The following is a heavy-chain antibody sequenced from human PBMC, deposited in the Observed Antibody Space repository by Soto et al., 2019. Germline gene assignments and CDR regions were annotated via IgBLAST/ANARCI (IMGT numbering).Heavy chain of an antibody. Sequence: QVQLVQSGAEVKKPGASVKVSCKASGYTFTGYYMHWVRQAPGQGLEWMGWINPNSGGTNYAQKFQGWVTMTRDTSISAAYMELSRLRSDYTAVDYCARDFDCSGCSCYRGASAFDIWGQRTMVTVSS. D-gene: IGHD2-15*01. J-gene: IGHJ3*02. V-gene: IGHV1-2*04. CDR3: ARDFDCSGCSCYRGASAFDI. CDR2: INPNSGGT. CDR1: GYTFTGYY.